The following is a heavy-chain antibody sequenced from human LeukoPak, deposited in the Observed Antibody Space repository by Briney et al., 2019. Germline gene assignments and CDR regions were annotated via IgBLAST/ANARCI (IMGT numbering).Heavy chain of an antibody. CDR1: GFTFSSYS. CDR3: ARDRAAMPPYYLDY. J-gene: IGHJ4*02. D-gene: IGHD2-2*01. CDR2: ISSSSSYI. Sequence: GGSLRLSCAASGFTFSSYSMNWVRQAPGKGLEWVSSISSSSSYIYYADSVKGRFTISRDNAKNSLYLQMNSLRAEDTAVYYCARDRAAMPPYYLDYWGQGTLVTVSS. V-gene: IGHV3-21*01.